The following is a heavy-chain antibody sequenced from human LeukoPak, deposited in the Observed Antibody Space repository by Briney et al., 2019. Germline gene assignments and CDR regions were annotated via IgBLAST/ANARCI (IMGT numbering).Heavy chain of an antibody. CDR3: AKPTPGENGYNSFEGLYYFDY. Sequence: GGSLRLSCAASGFTFSSYGMHWVRQAPGKGLEWVAFIRYDGSNKYYADSVKGRFTISRDNSKNTLYLQMNSLRAEDTAVYYCAKPTPGENGYNSFEGLYYFDYWGQGTLVTVSS. V-gene: IGHV3-30*02. CDR2: IRYDGSNK. CDR1: GFTFSSYG. J-gene: IGHJ4*02. D-gene: IGHD5-24*01.